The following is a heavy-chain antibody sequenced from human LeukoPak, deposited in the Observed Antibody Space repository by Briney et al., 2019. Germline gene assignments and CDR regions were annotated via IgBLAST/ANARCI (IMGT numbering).Heavy chain of an antibody. Sequence: SQTLSLTCTVSGGSISSGGYYWSWIRQHPGKGLEWIWYIYYSGSTYYNPSLKSRVTISVDTSKNQSSLKLSSVTAADTAVYYCARSPTYYDSSGYYFDYWGQGTLVTVSS. CDR1: GGSISSGGYY. CDR2: IYYSGST. V-gene: IGHV4-31*03. D-gene: IGHD3-22*01. CDR3: ARSPTYYDSSGYYFDY. J-gene: IGHJ4*02.